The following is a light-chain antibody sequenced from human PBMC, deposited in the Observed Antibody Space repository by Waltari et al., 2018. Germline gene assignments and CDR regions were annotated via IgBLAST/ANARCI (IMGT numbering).Light chain of an antibody. CDR2: RDN. J-gene: IGLJ3*02. Sequence: QSVLTQPPSVSGAPGQRVTISCPGSNSNLGARHDVPWYQQVPGEAPRLLIYRDNNRPSGVPDRFSGSKSGTSASLAITGLQPEDEADYYCQSYDSSLSGVLFGGGTKLTVL. V-gene: IGLV1-40*01. CDR1: NSNLGARHD. CDR3: QSYDSSLSGVL.